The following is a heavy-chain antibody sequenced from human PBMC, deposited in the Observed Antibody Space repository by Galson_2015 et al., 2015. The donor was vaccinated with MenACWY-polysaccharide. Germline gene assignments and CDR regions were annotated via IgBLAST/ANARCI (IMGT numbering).Heavy chain of an antibody. CDR3: ARVLKGLVGATPDY. CDR2: ISSSGTI. D-gene: IGHD1-26*01. J-gene: IGHJ4*02. Sequence: SLRLSCAASGFTFSSYSMNWVRQAPGKGLEWVSYISSSGTIYYADSVKSRFTISRDNGKNSLYLQRNSLRDDDTAVYYCARVLKGLVGATPDYWGQGTLVTVSS. V-gene: IGHV3-48*02. CDR1: GFTFSSYS.